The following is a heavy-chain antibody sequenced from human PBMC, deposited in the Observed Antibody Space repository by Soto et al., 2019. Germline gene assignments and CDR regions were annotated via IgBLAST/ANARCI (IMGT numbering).Heavy chain of an antibody. CDR2: ISSSSSYI. V-gene: IGHV3-21*01. CDR1: GFTFSSYS. D-gene: IGHD6-13*01. Sequence: GGSLRLSCAASGFTFSSYSMNWVRQAPGKGLEWVTTISSSSSYISYADSVKGRFTISRDNAKHSLYLQMNRLRAEDTAVYYCARDRYGDSSSWGQGTLVTVSS. J-gene: IGHJ4*02. CDR3: ARDRYGDSSS.